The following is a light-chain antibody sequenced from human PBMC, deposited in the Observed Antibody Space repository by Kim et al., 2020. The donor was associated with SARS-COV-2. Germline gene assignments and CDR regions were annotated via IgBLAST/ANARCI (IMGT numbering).Light chain of an antibody. Sequence: VTISCTGSSSNTGAGYDVHWYQQLPGPAPKLLIYGNSNRPSGVPNRFSGSKSGTSASLAITGLQAEDEADYYCQSYDSSLSALYVFGTGTKVTVL. CDR1: SSNTGAGYD. J-gene: IGLJ1*01. CDR2: GNS. V-gene: IGLV1-40*01. CDR3: QSYDSSLSALYV.